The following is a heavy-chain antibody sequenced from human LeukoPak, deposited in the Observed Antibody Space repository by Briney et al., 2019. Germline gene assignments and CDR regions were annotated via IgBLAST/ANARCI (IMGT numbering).Heavy chain of an antibody. J-gene: IGHJ4*02. Sequence: GGSLRLSCAASGFTFSSYWMSWGRQAPGKGLEGVANIKQDGSEKYYVDSVKGRFTISRDNAKNSLYLQMNSLRAGDTAVYYCARVVRGSGSFDYWGQGTLVTVSS. CDR3: ARVVRGSGSFDY. V-gene: IGHV3-7*01. CDR2: IKQDGSEK. CDR1: GFTFSSYW. D-gene: IGHD3-10*01.